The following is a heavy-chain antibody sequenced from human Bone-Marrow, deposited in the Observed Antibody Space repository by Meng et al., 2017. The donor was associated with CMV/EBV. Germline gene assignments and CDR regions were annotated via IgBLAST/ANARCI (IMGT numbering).Heavy chain of an antibody. CDR3: VQLRGATIADTFEI. J-gene: IGHJ3*02. Sequence: GESLKISCTASGFSFDNYGMSWVRQTPGKGLEWVSSINWSGDGTAYADSVKGRFTISRDNAKNYLNLQMNRLSAEDTALYHCVQLRGATIADTFEIWGQGTTVTVSS. V-gene: IGHV3-20*01. CDR2: INWSGDGT. CDR1: GFSFDNYG. D-gene: IGHD1-26*01.